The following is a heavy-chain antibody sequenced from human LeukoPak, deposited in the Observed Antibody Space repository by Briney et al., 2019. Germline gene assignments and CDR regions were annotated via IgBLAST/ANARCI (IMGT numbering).Heavy chain of an antibody. Sequence: GGSLRLSCAASGFTFSKYAMSWVRRAPGKGLEWVSGISGSGGGTYSADSVKGRFSISRDNSKNKLYLLMNSLRAEDKALYYCARERYYSDGSGFQYWGQGALVTVSS. CDR2: ISGSGGGT. J-gene: IGHJ4*02. CDR1: GFTFSKYA. D-gene: IGHD3-22*01. CDR3: ARERYYSDGSGFQY. V-gene: IGHV3-23*01.